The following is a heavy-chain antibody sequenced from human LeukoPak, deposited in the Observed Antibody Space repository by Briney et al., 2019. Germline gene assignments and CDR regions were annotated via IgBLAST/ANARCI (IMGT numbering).Heavy chain of an antibody. V-gene: IGHV4-59*01. Sequence: SETLSLTCTVSGGSINSYYWSWIRQPPGKGLEWIRYIYYSGSTNYNPSLKSRVTISVDTSKNQFSLKLSSVTAADTAVYYCARDAVTGYYPVYYYYGMDVWAKGTTVTVSS. CDR3: ARDAVTGYYPVYYYYGMDV. D-gene: IGHD3-9*01. J-gene: IGHJ6*04. CDR1: GGSINSYY. CDR2: IYYSGST.